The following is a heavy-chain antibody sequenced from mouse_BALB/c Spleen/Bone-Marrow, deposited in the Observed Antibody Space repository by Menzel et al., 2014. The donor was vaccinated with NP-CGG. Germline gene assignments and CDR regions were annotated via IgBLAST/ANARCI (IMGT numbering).Heavy chain of an antibody. CDR2: ISNGGGST. V-gene: IGHV5-12-2*01. Sequence: KLMESGGGLVQPGGSLKLSCAASGFTSSSYTMSWVRQTPEKRLDWVAYISNGGGSTYYPDTVKGRFTISRDNAKSTLYLQMSSLKSEDTAMYYCARGNGFAYWGQGTLVTVSA. CDR3: ARGNGFAY. J-gene: IGHJ3*01. CDR1: GFTSSSYT.